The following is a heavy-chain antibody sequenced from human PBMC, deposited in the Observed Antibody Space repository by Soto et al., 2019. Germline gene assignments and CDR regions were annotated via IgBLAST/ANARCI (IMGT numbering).Heavy chain of an antibody. D-gene: IGHD3-10*01. J-gene: IGHJ4*02. CDR2: IYYSGSI. Sequence: SETLSLTCTVSGGSISNYYWSWIRQPPGKGLEWIGYIYYSGSINYNPSLNSRVSISVDTSKNPFSLSLRFVTAADTAVYYCARVYFGSGSFRRPIDYWGQGILVTVSS. V-gene: IGHV4-59*12. CDR3: ARVYFGSGSFRRPIDY. CDR1: GGSISNYY.